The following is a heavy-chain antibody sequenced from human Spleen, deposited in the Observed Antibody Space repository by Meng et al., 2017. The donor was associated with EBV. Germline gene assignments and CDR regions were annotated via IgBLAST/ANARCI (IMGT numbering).Heavy chain of an antibody. CDR2: ISYDGSNK. CDR3: ARAHYYDSSGYNDY. J-gene: IGHJ4*02. V-gene: IGHV3-30-3*01. Sequence: QGEPVESGGGVVQPGRSLRLSCAASGFTFSRYAMHWVRQAPGKGLEWVAVISYDGSNKYYADSVKGRFTISRDNSKNTLYLQMNSLRAEDTAVYYCARAHYYDSSGYNDYWGQGTLVTVSS. CDR1: GFTFSRYA. D-gene: IGHD3-22*01.